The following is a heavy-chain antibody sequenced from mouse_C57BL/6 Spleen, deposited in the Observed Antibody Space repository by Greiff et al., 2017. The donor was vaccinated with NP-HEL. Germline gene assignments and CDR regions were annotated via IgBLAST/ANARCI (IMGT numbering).Heavy chain of an antibody. CDR1: GFTFSDYY. CDR3: AREPYFDY. V-gene: IGHV5-16*01. CDR2: INYDGSST. Sequence: EVKLMESEGGLVQPGSSMKLSCTASGFTFSDYYMAWVRQVPEKGLEWVANINYDGSSTYYLDSLKSRFIISRDNAKNILYLQMSSLKSEDTATYYCAREPYFDYWGQGTTLTVSS. J-gene: IGHJ2*01.